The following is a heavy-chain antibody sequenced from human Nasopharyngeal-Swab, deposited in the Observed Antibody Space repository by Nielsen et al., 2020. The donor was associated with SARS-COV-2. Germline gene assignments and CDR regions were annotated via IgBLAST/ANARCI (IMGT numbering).Heavy chain of an antibody. D-gene: IGHD6-13*01. V-gene: IGHV3-9*01. Sequence: GGSLRLSCVASGFTFDDYAMHWVRQVPGKGLEWVSGLSWNSGSIGHADSVKGRFTISRDNAKKSLYLQMNSLRPEDTALYYCARDMSSSWYYYFGMDVWGQGTTVTVSS. CDR3: ARDMSSSWYYYFGMDV. J-gene: IGHJ6*02. CDR2: LSWNSGSI. CDR1: GFTFDDYA.